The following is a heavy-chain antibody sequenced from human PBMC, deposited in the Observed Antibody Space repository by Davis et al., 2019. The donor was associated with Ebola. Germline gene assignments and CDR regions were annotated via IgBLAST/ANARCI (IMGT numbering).Heavy chain of an antibody. D-gene: IGHD3-22*01. V-gene: IGHV4-4*02. CDR1: GGSISSSNW. Sequence: SETLSLTCAVSGGSISSSNWWSWVRQPPGKGLEWIGEIYHSGSTNYNPSLKSRVTLSVDTPKNQFSLKLSSVTAADTAVYYCARGDGSGYSYFDYWGQGTLVTVSS. J-gene: IGHJ4*02. CDR3: ARGDGSGYSYFDY. CDR2: IYHSGST.